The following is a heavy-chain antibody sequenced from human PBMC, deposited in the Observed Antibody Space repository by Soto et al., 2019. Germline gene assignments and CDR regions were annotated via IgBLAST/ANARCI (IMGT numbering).Heavy chain of an antibody. CDR1: GFTFSSYA. CDR2: ISGSGGST. V-gene: IGHV3-23*01. CDR3: AKEGIRYFDWLLDTAYCFDY. D-gene: IGHD3-9*01. J-gene: IGHJ4*02. Sequence: EVQLLESGGGLVQPGGSLRLSCAASGFTFSSYAMSWVRQAPGKGLEWVSAISGSGGSTYYADSVKGRFTISRDNSKNTLYLQMNSLRAEDTAVYYCAKEGIRYFDWLLDTAYCFDYWGQGTLVTVSS.